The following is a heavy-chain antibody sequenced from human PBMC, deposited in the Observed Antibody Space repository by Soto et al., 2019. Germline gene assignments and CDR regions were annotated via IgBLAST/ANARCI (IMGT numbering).Heavy chain of an antibody. V-gene: IGHV3-7*05. Sequence: RGSLRLSCAASGFTFSSYWMSWVRQAPGKGLEWVANIKQDGSEKYYVDSVKGRFTISRDNAKNSLYLQMNSLRAEDTAVYYCAREGSSGWIDYWGQGTLVTVSS. D-gene: IGHD6-19*01. CDR1: GFTFSSYW. CDR3: AREGSSGWIDY. J-gene: IGHJ4*02. CDR2: IKQDGSEK.